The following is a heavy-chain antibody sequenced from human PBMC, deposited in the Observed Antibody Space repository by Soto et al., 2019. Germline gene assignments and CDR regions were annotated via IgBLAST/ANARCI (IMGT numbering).Heavy chain of an antibody. CDR3: ASNRAVAAKHCFD. D-gene: IGHD6-19*01. Sequence: WSSIRKPPGKGLEWIGSIYYSGSTYYNPSLKSRVTISVDTSKNQFSLKLSSVTAADTAVYYSASNRAVAAKHCFD. CDR2: IYYSGST. V-gene: IGHV4-39*01. J-gene: IGHJ4*01.